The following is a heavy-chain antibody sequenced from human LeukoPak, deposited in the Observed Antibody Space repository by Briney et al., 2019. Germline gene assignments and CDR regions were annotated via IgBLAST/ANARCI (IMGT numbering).Heavy chain of an antibody. CDR2: ISSSSSYI. CDR3: ARDKYGSGSYSWSKRLDS. CDR1: GFTFSSKS. Sequence: GGTLRLSCAASGFTFSSKSMTWVRQAPGKGLEWVSFISSSSSYIYYADSVKGRFTISRDNAKNSLYLQMNNLRAEDTAVYYCARDKYGSGSYSWSKRLDSWGQGTLVTVSS. D-gene: IGHD3-10*01. J-gene: IGHJ4*02. V-gene: IGHV3-21*01.